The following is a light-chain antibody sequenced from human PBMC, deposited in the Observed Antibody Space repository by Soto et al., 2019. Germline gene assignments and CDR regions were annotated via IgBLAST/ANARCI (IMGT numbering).Light chain of an antibody. J-gene: IGKJ3*01. CDR2: AAS. V-gene: IGKV1-9*01. CDR1: QGISTF. Sequence: DIQLTQSPSFLSASVGDRVTITCRASQGISTFLAWYQQRPGKAPKLLIYAASTLQSGVPSRFSGSGSGTEFTLTISSLQPEDFATNYCQQVISYPPGFGPGTKVDIK. CDR3: QQVISYPPG.